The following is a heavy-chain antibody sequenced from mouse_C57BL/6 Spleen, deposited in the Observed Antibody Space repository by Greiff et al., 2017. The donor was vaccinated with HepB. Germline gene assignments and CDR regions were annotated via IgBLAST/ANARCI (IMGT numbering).Heavy chain of an antibody. Sequence: VKLMESGAELVKPGASVKISCKASGYAFSSYWMNWVKQRPGKGLEWIGQIYPGDGDTNYNGKFKGKATLTADKSSSTAYMQLSSLTSEDSAVYFCARRGPHYFDYWGQGTTLTVSS. CDR2: IYPGDGDT. CDR1: GYAFSSYW. V-gene: IGHV1-80*01. J-gene: IGHJ2*01. CDR3: ARRGPHYFDY.